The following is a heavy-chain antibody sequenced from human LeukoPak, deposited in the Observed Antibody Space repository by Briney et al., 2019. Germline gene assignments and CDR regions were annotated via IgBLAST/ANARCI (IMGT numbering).Heavy chain of an antibody. V-gene: IGHV3-64*01. J-gene: IGHJ3*02. CDR3: ARVKGYRGAFDI. CDR2: ISSNGGST. CDR1: GFTFSSYA. D-gene: IGHD5-18*01. Sequence: GGSLRLSCAASGFTFSSYAMHWVRQAPGKGLEYVSAISSNGGSTYYANSVKGRFTISRDNSKNTLYLQMGSLRAEDMAVYYCARVKGYRGAFDIWGQGTMVTVSS.